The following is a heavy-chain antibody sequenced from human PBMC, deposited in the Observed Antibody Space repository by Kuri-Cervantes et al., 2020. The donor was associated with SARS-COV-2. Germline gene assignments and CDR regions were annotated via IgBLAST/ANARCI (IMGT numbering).Heavy chain of an antibody. V-gene: IGHV3-7*01. CDR2: IKHDGSET. D-gene: IGHD6-13*01. J-gene: IGHJ3*02. CDR1: GLTFSSSW. CDR3: ARDRYSSSWYFVSAFDI. Sequence: GESLKISCEASGLTFSSSWMSWVRQAPGKGLEWVANIKHDGSETHYVDSVKGRFTTSRDNAKNSLYLQMNSLRAEDTAVYYCARDRYSSSWYFVSAFDIWGQGTMVTVSS.